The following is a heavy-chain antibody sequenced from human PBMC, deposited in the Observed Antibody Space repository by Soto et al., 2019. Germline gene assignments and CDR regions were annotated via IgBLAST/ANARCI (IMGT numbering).Heavy chain of an antibody. V-gene: IGHV1-18*01. D-gene: IGHD2-2*02. CDR1: GYTFTSYG. Sequence: QVQLVQSGAEVKKPGASVKVSCKASGYTFTSYGISWVRQALGQGLEWMGWISAYNGNTNYAQKLQGRVTMTTDTSTSTAYMELRSLRSDDTAVYYCARDIPQVVPAALPFDYWGQGTLVTVSS. J-gene: IGHJ4*02. CDR3: ARDIPQVVPAALPFDY. CDR2: ISAYNGNT.